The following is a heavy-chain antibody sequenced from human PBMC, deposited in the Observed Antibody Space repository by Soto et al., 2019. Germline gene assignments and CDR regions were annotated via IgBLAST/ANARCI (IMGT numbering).Heavy chain of an antibody. CDR3: AIGESDLAY. J-gene: IGHJ4*02. V-gene: IGHV1-18*01. CDR1: GYTFSNYG. CDR2: ISSFNGGT. Sequence: QVQLVQAGADVKKPGASVKVSCKASGYTFSNYGFTWVRQAPGQGLEWMGGISSFNGGTKYSPKFQGRVTMTTDTSTTTAYMELGSRTFGDTVVYFCAIGESDLAYWGQGTMVTVSS. D-gene: IGHD3-16*01.